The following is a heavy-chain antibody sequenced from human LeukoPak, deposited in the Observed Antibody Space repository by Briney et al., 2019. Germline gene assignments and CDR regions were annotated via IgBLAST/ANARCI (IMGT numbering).Heavy chain of an antibody. J-gene: IGHJ3*02. V-gene: IGHV4-4*07. CDR1: GGSISSYY. D-gene: IGHD2-15*01. Sequence: PSETLSLTCTVSGGSISSYYWSWIRQPAGKGLEWIGRIYTSGSTNYNPSLKSRVTMSVDTSKNQFSLKLSSATAADTAVYYCASGSGAGAFDIWSQGTMVTVSS. CDR2: IYTSGST. CDR3: ASGSGAGAFDI.